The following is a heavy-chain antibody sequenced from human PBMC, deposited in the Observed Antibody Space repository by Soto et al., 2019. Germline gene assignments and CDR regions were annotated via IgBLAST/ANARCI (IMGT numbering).Heavy chain of an antibody. CDR3: TTHCSTTSCLQY. CDR2: ISYSGTT. CDR1: GARIRSYY. V-gene: IGHV4-59*08. J-gene: IGHJ4*02. Sequence: SGTMDITCTVSGARIRSYYWSWICQPPGNGLEWIGYISYSGTTNYTPSLKSRITISINTSNNQFSLNVSSVTAADTSIYYCTTHCSTTSCLQYWGQGTLVTVSS. D-gene: IGHD2-2*01.